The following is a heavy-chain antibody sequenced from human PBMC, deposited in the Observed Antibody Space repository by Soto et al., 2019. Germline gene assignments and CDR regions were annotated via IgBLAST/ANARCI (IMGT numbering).Heavy chain of an antibody. D-gene: IGHD2-2*02. CDR3: VREGRSSTSCNTGCAFDI. CDR2: ISRSGNTM. CDR1: GFTSWDYD. V-gene: IGHV3-11*01. Sequence: AGGSLRLSCAASGFTSWDYDMSWIRQAPGKGLEWVSYISRSGNTMYYGDYVKGRFTISRDNAENSVFLQMISLRDEDTAVYYCVREGRSSTSCNTGCAFDIWGQGTMVTVSS. J-gene: IGHJ3*02.